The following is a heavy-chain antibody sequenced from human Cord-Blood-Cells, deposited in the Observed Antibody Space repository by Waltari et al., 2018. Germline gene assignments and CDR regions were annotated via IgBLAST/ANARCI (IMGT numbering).Heavy chain of an antibody. D-gene: IGHD2-2*01. Sequence: EVQLVESGGGLVKPGGSLRLSCDDSGFPLRRHSMNLVRQAPGKGLEWVSSISSSSSYIYYADSVKGRFTISRDNAKNSLYLQMNSLRAEDTAVYYCARDLVGRNDYWGQGTLVTVSS. V-gene: IGHV3-21*01. CDR3: ARDLVGRNDY. CDR2: ISSSSSYI. J-gene: IGHJ4*02. CDR1: GFPLRRHS.